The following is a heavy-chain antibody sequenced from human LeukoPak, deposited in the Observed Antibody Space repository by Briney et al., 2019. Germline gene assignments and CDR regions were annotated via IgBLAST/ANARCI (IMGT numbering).Heavy chain of an antibody. V-gene: IGHV4-59*12. Sequence: PGGSLRLSCAASGFTFSSYSMNWVRQAPGKGLEWIGNIFYSGSTYYSPSLKSRVTISLDTSRNQSSLKLNSVTAADTAVYYCAKSNGYGLVDIWGQGTMVTVSS. CDR2: IFYSGST. J-gene: IGHJ3*02. D-gene: IGHD3-10*01. CDR1: GFTFSSYS. CDR3: AKSNGYGLVDI.